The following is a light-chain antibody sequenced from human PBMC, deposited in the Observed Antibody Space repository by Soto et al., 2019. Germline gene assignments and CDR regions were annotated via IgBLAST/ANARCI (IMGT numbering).Light chain of an antibody. CDR3: QSYDSSLSGFV. V-gene: IGLV1-40*01. CDR1: SSNIGAGYD. CDR2: GNS. J-gene: IGLJ1*01. Sequence: QSVPTQPPSVSGAPGQRVTISCTGSSSNIGAGYDVHWYQQLPGTAPKLLIYGNSNRPSGVPDRFTGSKSATSASLAITGLQAEDEADYYCQSYDSSLSGFVFGTGTKLTVL.